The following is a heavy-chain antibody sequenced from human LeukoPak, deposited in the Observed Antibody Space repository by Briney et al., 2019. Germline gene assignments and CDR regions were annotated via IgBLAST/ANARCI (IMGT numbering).Heavy chain of an antibody. CDR2: INPNSGGT. V-gene: IGHV1-2*02. Sequence: ASVKVSCKASGYTFTGYYMHWVRQAPGQGLEWMGWINPNSGGTNYAQKFQGRVTMTRNTSISTAYMELSSLRSEDTAVYYCARGYSGSPQRGFDPWGQGTLVTVSS. CDR1: GYTFTGYY. J-gene: IGHJ5*02. CDR3: ARGYSGSPQRGFDP. D-gene: IGHD1-26*01.